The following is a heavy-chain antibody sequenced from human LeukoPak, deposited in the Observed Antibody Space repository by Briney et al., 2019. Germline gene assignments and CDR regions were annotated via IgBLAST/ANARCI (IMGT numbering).Heavy chain of an antibody. CDR3: AKVEYYDSSGFDY. CDR2: ISSSSSTI. V-gene: IGHV3-48*04. J-gene: IGHJ4*02. D-gene: IGHD3-22*01. CDR1: GFTISSYS. Sequence: GGSLRLSCAASGFTISSYSLNWVRQAPGKGLEWVSYISSSSSTIYYADSVKGRFTISRDNAKNSLYLQMNSLRAEDTAVYYCAKVEYYDSSGFDYWGQGTLVTVSS.